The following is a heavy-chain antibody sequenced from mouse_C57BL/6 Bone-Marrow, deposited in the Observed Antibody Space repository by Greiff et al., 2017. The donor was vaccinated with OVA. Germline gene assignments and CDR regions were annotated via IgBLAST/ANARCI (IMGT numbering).Heavy chain of an antibody. J-gene: IGHJ1*03. CDR3: ARHGWMTTVVATDWYFDV. CDR1: GFTFSDYY. V-gene: IGHV5-12*01. CDR2: ISNGGGST. Sequence: EVKLVESGGGLVQPGGSLKLSCAASGFTFSDYYMYWVRQTPEKRLEWVAYISNGGGSTYYPDTVKGRFTISRDNAKNTLYLQMSRLKSEDTAMYYCARHGWMTTVVATDWYFDVWGTGTTVTVSS. D-gene: IGHD1-1*01.